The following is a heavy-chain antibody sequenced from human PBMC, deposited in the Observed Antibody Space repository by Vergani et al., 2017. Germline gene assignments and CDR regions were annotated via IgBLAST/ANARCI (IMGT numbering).Heavy chain of an antibody. CDR1: GFTFSSYA. J-gene: IGHJ4*02. CDR2: ISGSGGST. CDR3: AKDLIVATITFGVDY. V-gene: IGHV3-23*01. D-gene: IGHD5-12*01. Sequence: EVQLLESGGGLVQPGGSLRLSCAASGFTFSSYAMSWVRQAPGKGLEWVSAISGSGGSTYYADSVKGRFTISRDTSKNTLYLQVNSLRAEDTAVYYCAKDLIVATITFGVDYWGQGTLVTVSS.